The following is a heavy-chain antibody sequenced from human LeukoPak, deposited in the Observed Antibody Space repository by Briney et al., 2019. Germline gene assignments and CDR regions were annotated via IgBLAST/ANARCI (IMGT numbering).Heavy chain of an antibody. CDR1: GFTFSSYE. CDR2: ISSSGSTI. D-gene: IGHD6-19*01. J-gene: IGHJ4*02. Sequence: TGGSLRLSCAASGFTFSSYEMNWVRQAPGKGLEWVSYISSSGSTIYYADSVKGRFTISRDNAKNSLYPQMSSLRAEDTAVYYCARVAYSSFFYLNYWGQGTLVTVSS. CDR3: ARVAYSSFFYLNY. V-gene: IGHV3-48*03.